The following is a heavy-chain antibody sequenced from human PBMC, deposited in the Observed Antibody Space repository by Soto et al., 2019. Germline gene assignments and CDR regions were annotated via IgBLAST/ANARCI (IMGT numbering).Heavy chain of an antibody. D-gene: IGHD4-4*01. Sequence: EVQLLESGGGLVQPGGSLRLSCAASGFTFSSYAMSWVRQAPGKGLEWVSAISGSGGSTYYADSVKGLFTISRDNTKNTLYLQMNSLRAEDTAVYYCAKVGFFTVTTNFDYWGQGTLVTVSS. CDR2: ISGSGGST. V-gene: IGHV3-23*01. J-gene: IGHJ4*02. CDR1: GFTFSSYA. CDR3: AKVGFFTVTTNFDY.